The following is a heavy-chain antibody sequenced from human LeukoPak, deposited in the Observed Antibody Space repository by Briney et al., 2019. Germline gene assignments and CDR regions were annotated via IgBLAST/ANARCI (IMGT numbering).Heavy chain of an antibody. CDR2: IYTSGST. V-gene: IGHV4-61*02. CDR3: ARGEEDYYNF. J-gene: IGHJ4*02. CDR1: GGSISSGSYY. Sequence: SETLSLTCTVSGGSISSGSYYWSWIRQPAGKGLEWIGRIYTSGSTNYNPSLKSRVTISVDTSKNQFSLKLSSVTAADTAVYYCARGEEDYYNFWGQGTLVTVSS. D-gene: IGHD1-26*01.